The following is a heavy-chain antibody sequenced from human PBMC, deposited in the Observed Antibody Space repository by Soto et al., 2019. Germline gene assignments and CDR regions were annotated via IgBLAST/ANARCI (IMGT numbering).Heavy chain of an antibody. CDR2: IGTAGDT. J-gene: IGHJ2*01. CDR3: ARGIVDTAMVTVGLQMGYQYWYFDL. D-gene: IGHD5-18*01. Sequence: GGSLRLSCAASGFTFSSYDMHWVRQATGKGLEWVSAIGTAGDTYYPGSVKGRFTISRENAKNSLYLQMNSLRAEDTAVYYCARGIVDTAMVTVGLQMGYQYWYFDLWGRGTLVTVSS. V-gene: IGHV3-13*01. CDR1: GFTFSSYD.